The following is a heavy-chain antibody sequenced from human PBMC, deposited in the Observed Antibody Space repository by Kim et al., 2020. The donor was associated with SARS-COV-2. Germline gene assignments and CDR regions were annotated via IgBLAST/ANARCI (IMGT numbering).Heavy chain of an antibody. Sequence: SETLSLTCTVSGGSISTYHWTWIRQPPGKGLEWIGYVSYSGSTNYNPSLKSRVTISIDTSRNQFSLKLSSVTAADTAADYCARHGDGFGSGGVDSWCQGT. J-gene: IGHJ5*01. CDR2: VSYSGST. CDR1: GGSISTYH. V-gene: IGHV4-59*08. CDR3: ARHGDGFGSGGVDS. D-gene: IGHD3-10*01.